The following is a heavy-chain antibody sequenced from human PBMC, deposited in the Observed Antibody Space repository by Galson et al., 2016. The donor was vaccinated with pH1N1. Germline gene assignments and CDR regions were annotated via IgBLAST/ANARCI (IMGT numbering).Heavy chain of an antibody. CDR1: AGSISSSDYY. D-gene: IGHD3-10*01. J-gene: IGHJ4*02. CDR2: IYYSGNT. CDR3: ARQGRGELLYYFDY. V-gene: IGHV4-39*01. Sequence: ETLSLTCSVSAGSISSSDYYWGWVRQPPGKGLEWIANIYYSGNTYYSPSLKSRVTISVDTSKNQFSLKLSSVTAADTAVYYCARQGRGELLYYFDYWGQGTLVTVSS.